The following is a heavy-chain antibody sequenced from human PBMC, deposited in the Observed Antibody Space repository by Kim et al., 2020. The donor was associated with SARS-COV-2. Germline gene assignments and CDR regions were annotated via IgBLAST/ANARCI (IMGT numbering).Heavy chain of an antibody. J-gene: IGHJ4*02. CDR2: INTNTATP. CDR1: GYSFTGFG. CDR3: ARLHCSSAGCVWSLGY. V-gene: IGHV7-4-1*02. D-gene: IGHD2-2*01. Sequence: ASVKVSCKASGYSFTGFGLVWVRQAPGQGLEWMGWINTNTATPTYAQGFAGRFAFSLDTSLSAASLQISNLKSQDTAFYYCARLHCSSAGCVWSLGYWGQ.